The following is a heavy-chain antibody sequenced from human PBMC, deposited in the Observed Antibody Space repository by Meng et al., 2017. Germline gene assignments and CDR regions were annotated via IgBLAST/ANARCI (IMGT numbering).Heavy chain of an antibody. J-gene: IGHJ4*02. Sequence: QGELVQCGAEVKKPGASGKVSCKASGYPFPGYYMHWVRQAPGKGLEWMGRINPNSGGTNYAQKFQGRVTMTRDTSISTAYMELSRLRSDDTAVYYCARDKTSVRYSSGWVHYWGQGTLVTVSS. CDR3: ARDKTSVRYSSGWVHY. CDR1: GYPFPGYY. D-gene: IGHD6-19*01. CDR2: INPNSGGT. V-gene: IGHV1-2*06.